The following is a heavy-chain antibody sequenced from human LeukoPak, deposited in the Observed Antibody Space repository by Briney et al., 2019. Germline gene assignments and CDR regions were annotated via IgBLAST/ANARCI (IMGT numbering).Heavy chain of an antibody. CDR2: ISSSSSTI. CDR1: GFTFSSYS. V-gene: IGHV3-48*01. J-gene: IGHJ4*02. D-gene: IGHD2-15*01. CDR3: AKSSPGGAMVD. Sequence: GGSLRLSCAASGFTFSSYSMNWVRQAPGKGLEWVSYISSSSSTIYYADSVKGRFTIPRDNAKNSLYLQMNSLRAEDTAVYYCAKSSPGGAMVDRGQGTLVTVSS.